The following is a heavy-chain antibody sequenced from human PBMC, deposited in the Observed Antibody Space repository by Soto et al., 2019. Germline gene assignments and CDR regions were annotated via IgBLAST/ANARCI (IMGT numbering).Heavy chain of an antibody. CDR3: ASLITMIVVVPPP. V-gene: IGHV3-48*03. CDR2: ISSSGSTI. CDR1: GFTFSSYE. D-gene: IGHD3-22*01. J-gene: IGHJ5*02. Sequence: GGSLRLSCAASGFTFSSYEMNWVRQAPGKGLEWVSYISSSGSTIYYADSVKGRFTISRDNAKNSLYLQMNSLRAEDTAVYYCASLITMIVVVPPPWGQGTLVTVYS.